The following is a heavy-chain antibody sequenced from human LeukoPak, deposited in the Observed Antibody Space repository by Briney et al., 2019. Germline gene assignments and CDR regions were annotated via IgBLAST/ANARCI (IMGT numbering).Heavy chain of an antibody. CDR3: ARVTSYISGWYLSFDH. Sequence: PSETLSLTCTVFGGSISSYYWSWLRQSAGKGLEWIGRIYSSGTTNYSPSLKSGVTMSVDTSKKDFSLKLTSVTAADTAVYYCARVTSYISGWYLSFDHWGQGALVTVSS. V-gene: IGHV4-4*07. D-gene: IGHD6-19*01. J-gene: IGHJ4*02. CDR1: GGSISSYY. CDR2: IYSSGTT.